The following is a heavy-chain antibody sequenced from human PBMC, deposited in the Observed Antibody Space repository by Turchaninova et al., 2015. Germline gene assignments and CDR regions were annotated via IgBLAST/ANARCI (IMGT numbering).Heavy chain of an antibody. V-gene: IGHV2-5*01. CDR2: IYGYDDK. Sequence: QITLKESGPTLVKPTQPLTLTCTFSGFSLSTTEVAVGWIRQSPGKALEWLALIYGYDDKRQSPSLKSRLTITRDTYKNQVVLIMTNVDPVDTATYYCAHSLILGSQASSFDIWGQGTTVTVSS. J-gene: IGHJ3*02. CDR3: AHSLILGSQASSFDI. D-gene: IGHD3-16*01. CDR1: GFSLSTTEVA.